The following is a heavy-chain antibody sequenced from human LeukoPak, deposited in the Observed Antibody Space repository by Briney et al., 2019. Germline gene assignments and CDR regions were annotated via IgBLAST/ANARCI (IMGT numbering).Heavy chain of an antibody. D-gene: IGHD3-22*01. J-gene: IGHJ4*02. Sequence: PSETLSLTCTVSGGSISSYYWSWIRQPPGKGLEWIGYIYYSGSTNYNPSLKSRVTISVDTSKNQFSLKLSSVTAADTAVYYCARSASITMTAPDYWGQGTLVTVSS. CDR3: ARSASITMTAPDY. CDR1: GGSISSYY. V-gene: IGHV4-59*01. CDR2: IYYSGST.